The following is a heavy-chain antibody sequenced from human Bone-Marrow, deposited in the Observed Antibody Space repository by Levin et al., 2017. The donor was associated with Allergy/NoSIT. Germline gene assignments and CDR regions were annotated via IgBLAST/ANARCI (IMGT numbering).Heavy chain of an antibody. CDR2: IRSKPYGGTT. CDR3: SRNSDKRGNSGHQDY. CDR1: GFTFDEYG. V-gene: IGHV3-49*05. J-gene: IGHJ4*02. Sequence: NPGGSLRLSCTTSGFTFDEYGMSWFRQAPGKGLEWVAFIRSKPYGGTTQYAASVEGRFSISRDESKSIAYLHMTSLNPEDTAVYFCSRNSDKRGNSGHQDYWGQGTLVTVSS. D-gene: IGHD5-12*01.